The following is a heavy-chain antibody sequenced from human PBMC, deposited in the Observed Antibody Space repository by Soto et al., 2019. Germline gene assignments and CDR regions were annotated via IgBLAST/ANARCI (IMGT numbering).Heavy chain of an antibody. CDR2: ISAYSGNT. CDR3: ARETPVTTFDS. Sequence: QVQLVQSGAEVKKPGASVRVSCKASGCTFTSYGISWVRQAPGLGLEWMGWISAYSGNTNYAQKLQGRVTMTTDTSTSTAYMELRSLRSGDTAVYYCARETPVTTFDSWGQGTLVTVSS. J-gene: IGHJ4*02. D-gene: IGHD4-17*01. CDR1: GCTFTSYG. V-gene: IGHV1-18*01.